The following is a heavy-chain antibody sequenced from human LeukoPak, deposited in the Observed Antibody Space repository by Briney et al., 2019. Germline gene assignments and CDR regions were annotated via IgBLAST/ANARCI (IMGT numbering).Heavy chain of an antibody. J-gene: IGHJ3*02. CDR1: GGSISSYY. Sequence: TLSLTCTVSGGSISSYYWSWIRQPPGKGLEWIGYIYYSGSTYYNPSLKSRVTISVDTSKNQFTLKLSSVTAADTAVYYCAQGARVLRFLEWLFDAFDIWGQGTMVTVSS. D-gene: IGHD3-3*01. CDR2: IYYSGST. V-gene: IGHV4-30-4*08. CDR3: AQGARVLRFLEWLFDAFDI.